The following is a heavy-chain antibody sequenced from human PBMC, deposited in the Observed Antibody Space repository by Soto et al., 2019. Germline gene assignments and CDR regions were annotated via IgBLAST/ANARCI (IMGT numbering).Heavy chain of an antibody. J-gene: IGHJ3*02. D-gene: IGHD3-22*01. CDR3: VRSDVFDI. V-gene: IGHV4-4*07. CDR2: TYSSGNA. CDR1: NGSISGYY. Sequence: QVQLQESGPGLVKPSETLFLICTVSNGSISGYYWSWVRQSAGKGLEGIGRTYSSGNANYNPSLYIGVTMSVDTSQDHFSLKVTSVTAADTAMYYWVRSDVFDIWGRGTMVTVYS.